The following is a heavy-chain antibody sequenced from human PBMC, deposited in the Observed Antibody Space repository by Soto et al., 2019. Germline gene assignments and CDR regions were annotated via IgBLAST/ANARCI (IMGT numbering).Heavy chain of an antibody. V-gene: IGHV3-30*18. Sequence: PGGSLRLSCAASGFTFSSYGMHWVRQAPGKGLEWVAVISYDGSNKYYADSVKGRFTISRDNSKNTLYLQMNSLRAEDTAVYYCAKDNPSHCTNGVRYRYYYGMDVWGQGTTVTVSS. J-gene: IGHJ6*02. CDR2: ISYDGSNK. CDR1: GFTFSSYG. D-gene: IGHD2-8*01. CDR3: AKDNPSHCTNGVRYRYYYGMDV.